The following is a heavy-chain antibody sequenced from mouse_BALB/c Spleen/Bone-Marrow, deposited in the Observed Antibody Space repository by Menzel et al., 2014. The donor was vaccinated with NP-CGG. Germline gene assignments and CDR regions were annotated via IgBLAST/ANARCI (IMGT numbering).Heavy chain of an antibody. D-gene: IGHD4-1*01. V-gene: IGHV14-3*02. CDR2: IDPANGNT. CDR3: ARWEYYAMVY. Sequence: EVQLQESGAELVKPGASVKLSCTASGFNIKDTYMHWVKQRPEQGLEWIGRIDPANGNTKYDPKFQGKATITADTSSNTAYLQFSSLTSEETAVYYCARWEYYAMVYWRQGTTVTVSS. J-gene: IGHJ4*01. CDR1: GFNIKDTY.